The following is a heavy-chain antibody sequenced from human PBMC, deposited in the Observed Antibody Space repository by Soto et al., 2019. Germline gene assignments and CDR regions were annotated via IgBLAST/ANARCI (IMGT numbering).Heavy chain of an antibody. J-gene: IGHJ4*02. CDR3: AGPGYSCQDY. Sequence: EVQLLESGGGLVQPGGSLRLSCAGSGFPFSSFALSWVRQAPGKGLEWVSAISGSGDVTDYVGSVKGRFTISRDNSKNTLYLQMNSLRVEDTAVYYCAGPGYSCQDYWGQGTLVTVSS. D-gene: IGHD5-18*01. CDR2: ISGSGDVT. CDR1: GFPFSSFA. V-gene: IGHV3-23*01.